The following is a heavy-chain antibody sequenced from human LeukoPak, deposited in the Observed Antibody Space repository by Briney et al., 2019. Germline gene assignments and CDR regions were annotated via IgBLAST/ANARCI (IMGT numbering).Heavy chain of an antibody. Sequence: PLSLTCPVSVGSISSGGYYWSWIRQHPGKGLEWIGYIYYSGSTYYNPSLKSRVTISVDTSKNQFSLKLSSVTAADTAVYYCARWASTDRRDYGDHLSPFDIWGQGTMVTVSS. J-gene: IGHJ3*02. CDR3: ARWASTDRRDYGDHLSPFDI. V-gene: IGHV4-31*03. CDR1: VGSISSGGYY. CDR2: IYYSGST. D-gene: IGHD4-17*01.